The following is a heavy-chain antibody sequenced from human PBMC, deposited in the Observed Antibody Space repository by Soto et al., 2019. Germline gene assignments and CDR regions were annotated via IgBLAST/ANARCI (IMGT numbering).Heavy chain of an antibody. CDR1: GFTFSSYD. V-gene: IGHV3-13*01. Sequence: GGSLRLSCAASGFTFSSYDMHWVRQATEKGLEWVSAIGTAGDTYYPGSVKGRFTISRENAKNSLYLQMNSLRAEDTAVYYCARARGSYHFDYWGQGTLVTVSS. J-gene: IGHJ4*02. CDR2: IGTAGDT. CDR3: ARARGSYHFDY. D-gene: IGHD1-26*01.